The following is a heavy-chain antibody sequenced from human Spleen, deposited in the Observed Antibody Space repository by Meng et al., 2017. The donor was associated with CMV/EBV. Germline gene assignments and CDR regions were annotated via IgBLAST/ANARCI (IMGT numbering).Heavy chain of an antibody. D-gene: IGHD3-22*01. CDR3: ARGAHYYDSSGANLMPY. Sequence: GESLKISCVASGFIFSNYEMNWVRQAPGKGLEWVSSISSSSSYIYYADSVKGRFTISRDNAKNSLYLQMNSLRAEDTAVYYCARGAHYYDSSGANLMPYWGQGTLVTVSS. CDR2: ISSSSSYI. J-gene: IGHJ4*02. V-gene: IGHV3-21*01. CDR1: GFIFSNYE.